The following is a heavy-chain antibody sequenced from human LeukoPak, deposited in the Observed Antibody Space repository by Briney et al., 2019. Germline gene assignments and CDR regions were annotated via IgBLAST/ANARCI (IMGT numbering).Heavy chain of an antibody. CDR3: AKTRISAAGTPFDY. J-gene: IGHJ4*02. D-gene: IGHD6-13*01. V-gene: IGHV4-59*12. Sequence: SETLSLTCTVSGGSISSYYWSWIRQPPGKGLECIGYIYHSGSTYYNPSLKSRVTISVDRSKNQFSLRLSSVSAADTAVYYCAKTRISAAGTPFDYWGQGTLVTVSS. CDR1: GGSISSYY. CDR2: IYHSGST.